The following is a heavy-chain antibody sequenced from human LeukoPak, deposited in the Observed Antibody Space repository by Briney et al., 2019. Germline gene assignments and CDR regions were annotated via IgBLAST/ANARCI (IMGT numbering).Heavy chain of an antibody. Sequence: GGSLRLSYATSGFTFSSYAMNWVRQAPGKGLECVSFISTSGDFTYYAASVKGRFTVSRDNSKNTLYLQMNSLRADDTAVYYCAGCSGGSCYSRGKYGVDVWGQGTTVIVSS. CDR3: AGCSGGSCYSRGKYGVDV. J-gene: IGHJ6*02. D-gene: IGHD2-15*01. CDR2: ISTSGDFT. CDR1: GFTFSSYA. V-gene: IGHV3-23*01.